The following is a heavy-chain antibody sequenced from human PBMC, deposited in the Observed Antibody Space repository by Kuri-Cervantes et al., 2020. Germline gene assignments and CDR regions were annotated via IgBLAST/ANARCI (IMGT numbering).Heavy chain of an antibody. CDR1: GFTFITYT. CDR2: ISSSSSYI. Sequence: GESLKISCAASGFTFITYTMNWVRQAPGKGLEWVSSISSSSSYIYYADSVKGRFTISRDNAKNSLYLQMNSLRAEDTAVYYCAREGGSSGRAGYFDYWGQGTLVTVSS. J-gene: IGHJ4*02. D-gene: IGHD6-19*01. V-gene: IGHV3-21*01. CDR3: AREGGSSGRAGYFDY.